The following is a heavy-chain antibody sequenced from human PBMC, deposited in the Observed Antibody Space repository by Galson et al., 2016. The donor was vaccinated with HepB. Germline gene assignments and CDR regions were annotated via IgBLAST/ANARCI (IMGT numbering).Heavy chain of an antibody. Sequence: RLSCAASGFTFSSYSMNWVRLAPGKGLEWASYISSTGSTMFYTDSVKGRFTISRDNAKNSLYLQMNSLRDEDTAIYYCARDRGSYCGGDCSDYYFDYWGQGTLVTVSS. CDR1: GFTFSSYS. D-gene: IGHD2-21*02. J-gene: IGHJ4*02. CDR2: ISSTGSTM. V-gene: IGHV3-48*02. CDR3: ARDRGSYCGGDCSDYYFDY.